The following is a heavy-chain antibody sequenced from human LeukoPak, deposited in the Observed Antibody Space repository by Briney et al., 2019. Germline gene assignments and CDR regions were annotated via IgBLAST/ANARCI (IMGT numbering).Heavy chain of an antibody. J-gene: IGHJ4*02. CDR3: ARHILLYCGGDCPFDY. V-gene: IGHV4-39*01. CDR2: IYYSGST. CDR1: GGSISSSSYY. D-gene: IGHD2-21*02. Sequence: SETLSLTCTVSGGSISSSSYYWGWIRQPPGKGLEWIGSIYYSGSTYYNPSLRSRVTISVDTSKNQFSLKLSSVTAADTAVYYCARHILLYCGGDCPFDYWGQGTLVTVSS.